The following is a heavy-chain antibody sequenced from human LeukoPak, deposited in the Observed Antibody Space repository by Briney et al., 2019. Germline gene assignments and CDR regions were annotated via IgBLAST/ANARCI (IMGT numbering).Heavy chain of an antibody. CDR2: INAYNGDT. CDR3: ARSPKPDPGVPAASCSRFEY. D-gene: IGHD2-2*01. V-gene: IGHV1-18*01. CDR1: GYTFSNYG. J-gene: IGHJ4*02. Sequence: ASVKVSCKASGYTFSNYGISWVRQAPGQGLEWMGWINAYNGDTNYAQKLQGRVTMTTDTSTSTAYMELRSLTSDDTAVYYCARSPKPDPGVPAASCSRFEYWGQGTLVTVSS.